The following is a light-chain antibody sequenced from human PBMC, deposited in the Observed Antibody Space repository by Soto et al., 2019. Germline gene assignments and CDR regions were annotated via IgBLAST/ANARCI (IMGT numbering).Light chain of an antibody. CDR1: PSVSNS. J-gene: IGKJ1*01. CDR2: GAS. CDR3: QQYNNWPQT. V-gene: IGKV3-15*01. Sequence: ETMMTQSPATLSLSPGERATLSCRASPSVSNSLAWYQHKPGQAPRLLIYGASTRATGIPARFSGSGSGTEFTLTISSLQSEDFAVYYCQQYNNWPQTFGQGTKVDIK.